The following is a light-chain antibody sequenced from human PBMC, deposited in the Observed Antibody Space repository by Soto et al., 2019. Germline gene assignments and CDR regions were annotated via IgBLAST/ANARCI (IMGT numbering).Light chain of an antibody. CDR2: DVS. CDR1: RSDVGGYNY. CDR3: CSYAGSYTFV. J-gene: IGLJ1*01. Sequence: QSALTQPRSVSGSPGQSVTISCTGTRSDVGGYNYVAWYQQHPNNAPKLMIFDVSKRPSGVPYRFSGSTSGNTASLTISGLQSEDEADYYCCSYAGSYTFVFGTGTKLTVL. V-gene: IGLV2-11*01.